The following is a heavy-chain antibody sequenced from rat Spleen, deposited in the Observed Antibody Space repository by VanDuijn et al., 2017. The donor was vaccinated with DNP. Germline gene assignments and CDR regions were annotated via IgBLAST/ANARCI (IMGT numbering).Heavy chain of an antibody. CDR1: GYSITSNY. D-gene: IGHD1-7*01. Sequence: EVQLQESGSGLVKPSQSLSLTCSVTGYSITSNYWGWIRKFPGNKMEYIGHISYSGSTNYNPSLKSRISITRHTSQNHFFLHLNSVTSEDTATYYCARWTRYFDYWGQGVMVTVSS. J-gene: IGHJ2*01. CDR3: ARWTRYFDY. CDR2: ISYSGST. V-gene: IGHV3-1*01.